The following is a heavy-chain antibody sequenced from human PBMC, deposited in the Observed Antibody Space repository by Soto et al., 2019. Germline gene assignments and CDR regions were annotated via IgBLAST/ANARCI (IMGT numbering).Heavy chain of an antibody. D-gene: IGHD2-15*01. V-gene: IGHV3-30*18. CDR2: ISYDGNKR. CDR3: AKDRRIAYYFMKV. CDR1: GFIFSNFG. Sequence: QVQLVESGGGVVQPGGSLTLSCAASGFIFSNFGMHWVRQAPGKGLEWLAVISYDGNKRYYSDSVKGRFTISRDNSDNTLYLQMNTLKADDTAVYFCAKDRRIAYYFMKVWGRGSTVTVSS. J-gene: IGHJ6*03.